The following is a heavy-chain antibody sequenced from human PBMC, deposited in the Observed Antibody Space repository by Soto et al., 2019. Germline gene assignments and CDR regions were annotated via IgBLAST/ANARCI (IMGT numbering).Heavy chain of an antibody. Sequence: PSETLSLTCTVSGGSISSYYWSWIRQPPGKGLEWIGYIYHSGTTNYNPSLKSRVTISVDTSKNQFSLKLTSVTAADTAVYYCARSDGRYWGQGTLVTVSS. CDR2: IYHSGTT. CDR1: GGSISSYY. J-gene: IGHJ4*02. V-gene: IGHV4-59*01. CDR3: ARSDGRY.